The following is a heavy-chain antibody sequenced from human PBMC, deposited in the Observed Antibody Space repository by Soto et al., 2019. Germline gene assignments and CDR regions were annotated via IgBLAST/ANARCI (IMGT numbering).Heavy chain of an antibody. J-gene: IGHJ6*03. CDR3: ARGYSSGWYGDYYYYMDV. CDR1: GGSISSYF. V-gene: IGHV4-59*01. CDR2: IYYSGST. D-gene: IGHD6-19*01. Sequence: PSETLSLTCTVFGGSISSYFWSSIRQPPGKGLEWIGYIYYSGSTNYNPSLKSRVTISVDTSKNQFSLKLSSVTAADTAVYYCARGYSSGWYGDYYYYMDVWGKGTTVTVSS.